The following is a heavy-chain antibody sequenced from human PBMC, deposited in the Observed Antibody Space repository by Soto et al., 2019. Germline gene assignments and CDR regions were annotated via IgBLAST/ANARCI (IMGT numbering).Heavy chain of an antibody. CDR3: ARTSMYSSSWSPPYGMDV. CDR1: GFTFSSYE. Sequence: QPGGSLRLSCGASGFTFSSYEMNWVRQAPGKGLEWVSYISSSGSTIYYADSVKGRFTISRDNAKNSLYLQMNSLRAEDTAVYYCARTSMYSSSWSPPYGMDVWGQGTTVTVSS. J-gene: IGHJ6*02. V-gene: IGHV3-48*03. CDR2: ISSSGSTI. D-gene: IGHD6-13*01.